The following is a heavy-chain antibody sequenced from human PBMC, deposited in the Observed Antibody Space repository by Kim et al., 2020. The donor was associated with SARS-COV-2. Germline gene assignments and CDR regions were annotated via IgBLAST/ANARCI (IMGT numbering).Heavy chain of an antibody. CDR2: IYYSGST. V-gene: IGHV4-61*01. J-gene: IGHJ6*01. Sequence: SETLSLTCTVSGGSVSSGRYYWSWIRQPPGKGLEWIGYIYYSGSTNSNPSLKSRVSISVDTSKNQFSLNLRSVTAADTALFLCARALYSSGYFYHYGID. CDR1: GGSVSSGRYY. CDR3: ARALYSSGYFYHYGID. D-gene: IGHD5-18*01.